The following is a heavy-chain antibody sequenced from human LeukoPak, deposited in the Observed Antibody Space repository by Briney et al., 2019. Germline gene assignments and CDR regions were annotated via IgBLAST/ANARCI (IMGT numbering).Heavy chain of an antibody. Sequence: ASVKVSCKASGYTFTSYYMHWVRQAPGQGLEWMGWISAYNGNTNYAQKLQGRVTMTTDTSTSTAYMELRSLRSDDTAVYYCARYLRSLSWYFDLWGRGTLVTVSS. CDR2: ISAYNGNT. D-gene: IGHD4-17*01. CDR3: ARYLRSLSWYFDL. J-gene: IGHJ2*01. V-gene: IGHV1-18*04. CDR1: GYTFTSYY.